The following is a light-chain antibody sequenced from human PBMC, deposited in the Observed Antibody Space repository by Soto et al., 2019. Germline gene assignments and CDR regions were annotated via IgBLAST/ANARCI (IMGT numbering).Light chain of an antibody. J-gene: IGKJ1*01. CDR2: SAS. CDR1: QSVTVNT. CDR3: QQYGSSVTWT. V-gene: IGKV3-20*01. Sequence: EVVLTQSPGTVSLSPGERATLSCRASQSVTVNTLAWYQQKPGQAPGLLIYSASSRATGIPDRFSGSGSGTDFTLSISRLEPEDFAVDYCQQYGSSVTWTFGQGTKVEIK.